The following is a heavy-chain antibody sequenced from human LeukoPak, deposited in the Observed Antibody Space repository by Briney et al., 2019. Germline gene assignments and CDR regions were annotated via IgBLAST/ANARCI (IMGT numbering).Heavy chain of an antibody. CDR2: INHSGST. CDR1: GGSFSGYY. J-gene: IGHJ4*02. D-gene: IGHD3-22*01. Sequence: PSETLSLTCAVYGGSFSGYYWSWIRQPPGKGLEWIGEINHSGSTNYNPSLKSRVTISVDTSKNQFSLKLSSVTAADTAVYYCARRRDTYYYDSSGYYPDYWGQGTLVTVSS. V-gene: IGHV4-34*01. CDR3: ARRRDTYYYDSSGYYPDY.